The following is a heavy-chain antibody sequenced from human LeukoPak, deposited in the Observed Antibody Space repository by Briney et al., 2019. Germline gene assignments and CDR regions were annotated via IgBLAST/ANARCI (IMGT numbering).Heavy chain of an antibody. J-gene: IGHJ4*02. D-gene: IGHD3-22*01. Sequence: GGSLRLSCAASGFTFSSYGMHWVRQAPGKGLEWVAVISYDGSNKYYADSVKGRFTISRDNSKNTLYLQMNSLRAEDTAVYYCAKGEELMYYYDSSGYLFDYWGQGTLVTVSS. CDR3: AKGEELMYYYDSSGYLFDY. CDR2: ISYDGSNK. CDR1: GFTFSSYG. V-gene: IGHV3-30*18.